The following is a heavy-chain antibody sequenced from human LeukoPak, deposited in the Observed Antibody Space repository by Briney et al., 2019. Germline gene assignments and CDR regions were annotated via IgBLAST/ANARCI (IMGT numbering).Heavy chain of an antibody. Sequence: SQTLSLTCTVSGGSISSGGYYWSWIRQPPGKGLKWIGSIYYSGSTYYNPSLKSRVTISVDTSNNQFSLKLSSVTAADTAVYYCARLEGIWYFDLWGRGTLVTVSS. CDR3: ARLEGIWYFDL. J-gene: IGHJ2*01. V-gene: IGHV4-39*01. CDR2: IYYSGST. CDR1: GGSISSGGYY.